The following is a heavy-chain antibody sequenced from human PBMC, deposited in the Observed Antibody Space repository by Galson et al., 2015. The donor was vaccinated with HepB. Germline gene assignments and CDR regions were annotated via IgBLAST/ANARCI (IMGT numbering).Heavy chain of an antibody. J-gene: IGHJ3*02. CDR1: GYTFTSHD. Sequence: SVKVSCKASGYTFTSHDINWVRQAPGQGLEWMVWMNPRSGNTGYAREFKGRVTVTRNTSISTAYMELSSLSSDDTAVYYCARGGGYYDDSEYHIDAFDIWGQGTMVSVSS. CDR3: ARGGGYYDDSEYHIDAFDI. V-gene: IGHV1-8*01. CDR2: MNPRSGNT. D-gene: IGHD3-22*01.